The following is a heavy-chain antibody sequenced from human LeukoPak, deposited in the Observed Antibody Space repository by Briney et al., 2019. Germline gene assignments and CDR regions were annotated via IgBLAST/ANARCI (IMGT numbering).Heavy chain of an antibody. CDR1: GGTFSSYA. J-gene: IGHJ4*02. D-gene: IGHD2-15*01. CDR2: IFPILGIA. V-gene: IGHV1-69*04. CDR3: ARATGYCSGGSCWYYFDY. Sequence: SVKVSCKASGGTFSSYAISWVRQAPGQGLEWMGRIFPILGIANYAQKFQGRVTITADKSTSTAYMELSSLRSEDTAVYYCARATGYCSGGSCWYYFDYWGQGTLVTVSS.